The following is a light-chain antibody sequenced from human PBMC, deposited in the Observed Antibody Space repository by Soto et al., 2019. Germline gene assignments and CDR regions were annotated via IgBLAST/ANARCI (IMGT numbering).Light chain of an antibody. J-gene: IGKJ4*01. CDR2: GAS. V-gene: IGKV3-15*01. CDR3: QQHSDWPLT. Sequence: EIVMTQSPATLSVSPGERATLSCRASQSLSSNLAWYQQCPGQAPRLLIYGASTRATGIPARFSGSGSGTEFTLTISSLQSEDFAIYFCQQHSDWPLTFGGGTKVEIK. CDR1: QSLSSN.